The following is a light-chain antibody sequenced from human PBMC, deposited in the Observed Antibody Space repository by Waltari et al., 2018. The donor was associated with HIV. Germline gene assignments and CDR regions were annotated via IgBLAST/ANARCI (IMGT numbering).Light chain of an antibody. CDR2: KAS. CDR1: QSISSW. V-gene: IGKV1-5*03. Sequence: DIQMTQSPSTLSASVGDRVTITCRASQSISSWLAWYQQKPGKAPKLLIYKASSLESGVPSRFSGSGSGTEYTLTISSLQPDDFATYYCQEYSGYFRTFGQGTKVEIK. CDR3: QEYSGYFRT. J-gene: IGKJ1*01.